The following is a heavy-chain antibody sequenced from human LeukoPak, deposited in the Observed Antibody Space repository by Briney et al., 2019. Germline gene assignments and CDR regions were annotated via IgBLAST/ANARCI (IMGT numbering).Heavy chain of an antibody. CDR1: GFTFSSYA. D-gene: IGHD6-13*01. CDR2: ISGSGGST. Sequence: GGSLRLSCAASGFTFSSYAMSWVRQAPGKGLEWVSAISGSGGSTYYADSVKGRFTISSDNSKNTLYLQMNSLRAEDTAVYYCAKGSRSWYTRGGSNLDYWGQGTLVTVSS. CDR3: AKGSRSWYTRGGSNLDY. J-gene: IGHJ4*02. V-gene: IGHV3-23*01.